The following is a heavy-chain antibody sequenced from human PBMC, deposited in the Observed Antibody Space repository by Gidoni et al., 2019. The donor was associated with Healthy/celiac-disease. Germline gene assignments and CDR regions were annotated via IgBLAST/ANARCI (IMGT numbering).Heavy chain of an antibody. D-gene: IGHD3-10*01. CDR3: ARDTVTSITMVRGVNAHINNDY. V-gene: IGHV3-21*01. Sequence: EVQLVESGGGLVKPGGSLRLPGAASGFTSSSISMNWVRQAPGKGLEWVSSISSSSSYIYYADSVKGRFTISRDNAKNSLYLQMNSLRAEDTAVYYCARDTVTSITMVRGVNAHINNDYWGQGTLVTVSS. CDR2: ISSSSSYI. J-gene: IGHJ4*02. CDR1: GFTSSSIS.